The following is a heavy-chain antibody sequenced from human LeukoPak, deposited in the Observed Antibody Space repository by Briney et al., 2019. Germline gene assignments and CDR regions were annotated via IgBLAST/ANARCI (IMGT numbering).Heavy chain of an antibody. CDR3: ARGGGYSYGPPGYFDY. J-gene: IGHJ4*02. V-gene: IGHV4-59*01. CDR1: GGSISSYH. CDR2: IYYSGST. Sequence: SETLSLTCTVSGGSISSYHWSWIRQPPGKGLEWIGYIYYSGSTNYNPSLKSRVTISVDTSKNQFSLKLSSVTAADTAVYYCARGGGYSYGPPGYFDYWGQGTLVTVSS. D-gene: IGHD5-18*01.